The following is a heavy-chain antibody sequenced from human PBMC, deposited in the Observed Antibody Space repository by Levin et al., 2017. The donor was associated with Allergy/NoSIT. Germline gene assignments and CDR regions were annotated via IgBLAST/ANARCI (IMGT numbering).Heavy chain of an antibody. D-gene: IGHD2-2*02. J-gene: IGHJ6*02. Sequence: GGSLRLSCAASGFTFNNYGMHWVRQAPGKGLEWVAVISYDGSKKYYADSVKGRFTISRDNSKNTLYLQMNSLRAEDTAVYYCAKGYCSSTSCYIPGRGDYYYGMDVWGQGTTVTVSS. CDR1: GFTFNNYG. V-gene: IGHV3-30*18. CDR3: AKGYCSSTSCYIPGRGDYYYGMDV. CDR2: ISYDGSKK.